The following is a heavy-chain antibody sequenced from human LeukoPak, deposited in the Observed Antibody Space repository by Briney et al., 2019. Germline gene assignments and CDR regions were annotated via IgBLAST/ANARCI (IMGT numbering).Heavy chain of an antibody. CDR2: TSYDGSNK. D-gene: IGHD3-3*01. CDR3: ARDYYDFWSGYSFDY. Sequence: GRSLRLSCAASGFTFSSYAMHWVRQAPGKGLEWVAVTSYDGSNKYYADSVKGRFTISRDNSKNTLYLQMNSLRAEDTAVYYCARDYYDFWSGYSFDYWGQGTLVTVSS. V-gene: IGHV3-30-3*01. J-gene: IGHJ4*02. CDR1: GFTFSSYA.